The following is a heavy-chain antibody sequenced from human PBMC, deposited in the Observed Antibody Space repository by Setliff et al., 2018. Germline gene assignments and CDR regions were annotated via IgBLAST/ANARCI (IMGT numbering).Heavy chain of an antibody. V-gene: IGHV1-2*02. D-gene: IGHD1-1*01. CDR2: INPDTCDT. CDR3: ARDERREGGPFCY. J-gene: IGHJ4*02. CDR1: GYTFTNYY. Sequence: ASVKVSCKASGYTFTNYYIHWVRQAPGQGLEWMGLINPDTCDTHYPVNFQGRVTMTRDTSISTGSMELSSLRSEDTAVYYCARDERREGGPFCYWGQGTLVTVSS.